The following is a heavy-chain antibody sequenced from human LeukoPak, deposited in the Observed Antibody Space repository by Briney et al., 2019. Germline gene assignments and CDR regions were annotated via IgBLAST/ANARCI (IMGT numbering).Heavy chain of an antibody. Sequence: GGSLRLSCAASGFTFSSYAMSWVRQTPGKGLEWVSAISGSGGSTYYPDSVKGRFTISRDNSKNTLYLQMNSLRAEDTAVYYCAKGGGYDILTGSALGYFDLWGRGTLVTVSS. CDR1: GFTFSSYA. V-gene: IGHV3-23*01. D-gene: IGHD3-9*01. J-gene: IGHJ2*01. CDR2: ISGSGGST. CDR3: AKGGGYDILTGSALGYFDL.